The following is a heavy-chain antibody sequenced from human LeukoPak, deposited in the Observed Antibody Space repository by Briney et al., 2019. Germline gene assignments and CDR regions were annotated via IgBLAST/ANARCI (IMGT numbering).Heavy chain of an antibody. Sequence: SGGSLRLSCAASGFTFSSYSMNWVRQAPGKGLEWVSYISSSSSTIYYADSVKGRFTISRDNAKNSLYLQMNSLRAEDTAVYYGARDSGSYEDLPDYWGQGTLVTVSS. J-gene: IGHJ4*02. V-gene: IGHV3-48*01. D-gene: IGHD1-26*01. CDR3: ARDSGSYEDLPDY. CDR2: ISSSSSTI. CDR1: GFTFSSYS.